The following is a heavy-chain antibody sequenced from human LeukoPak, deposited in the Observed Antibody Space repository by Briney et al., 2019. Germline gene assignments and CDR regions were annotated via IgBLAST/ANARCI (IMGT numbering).Heavy chain of an antibody. CDR2: IKSKTHGGTT. CDR1: GFTFSNAW. V-gene: IGHV3-15*01. D-gene: IGHD6-13*01. CDR3: TTIAAAGQYDY. Sequence: GGSLRLSCAASGFTFSNAWMSWVRQGPGKGLEWVGRIKSKTHGGTTDYAAPVKGRFTIPRDDSKNTLYLQMNSLKTEDTAVYYCTTIAAAGQYDYWGQGTLVTVSS. J-gene: IGHJ4*02.